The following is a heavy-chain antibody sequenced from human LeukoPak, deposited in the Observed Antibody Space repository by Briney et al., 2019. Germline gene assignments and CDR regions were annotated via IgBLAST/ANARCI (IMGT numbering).Heavy chain of an antibody. Sequence: GGSLRLSCAASGFTFSSYGMHWVRQAPGKGLEWVAVISYDGSNKYYADSVKGRFTISRDNSKNTLYLQMNSLRAEDTAVYYCAKFSSAGAVVGRGWIDPWGQGTLVTVSS. V-gene: IGHV3-30*18. J-gene: IGHJ5*02. CDR3: AKFSSAGAVVGRGWIDP. CDR1: GFTFSSYG. CDR2: ISYDGSNK. D-gene: IGHD1-26*01.